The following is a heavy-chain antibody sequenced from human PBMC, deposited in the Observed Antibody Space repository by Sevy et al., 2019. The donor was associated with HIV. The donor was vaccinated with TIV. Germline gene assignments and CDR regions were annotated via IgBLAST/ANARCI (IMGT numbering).Heavy chain of an antibody. D-gene: IGHD4-17*01. CDR1: GFLFSRYE. CDR3: ARDLPPSATTVAHFDY. CDR2: ITNSGSSM. V-gene: IGHV3-48*03. Sequence: GGSLRLSCAASGFLFSRYEMNGVRQAPGKGLEWVSYITNSGSSMSYSDSVRGRFTISRDNAKNSLFLQMNSLRAEDTAIYYCARDLPPSATTVAHFDYWGQGTLVTVSS. J-gene: IGHJ4*02.